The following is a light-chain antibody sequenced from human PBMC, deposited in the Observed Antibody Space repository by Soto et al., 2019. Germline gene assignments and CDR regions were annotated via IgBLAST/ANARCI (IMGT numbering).Light chain of an antibody. CDR3: CSYAGSVV. CDR1: SSDVGSYNL. J-gene: IGLJ2*01. Sequence: QSVLTQPASVSGSPGQSITISCTGTSSDVGSYNLVSWYQQHPGKAPKLMIYEGSKRPSGVSNRISGSKSGNTASLTISGLQAEDEADYYCCSYAGSVVFGGGTKLTVL. CDR2: EGS. V-gene: IGLV2-23*01.